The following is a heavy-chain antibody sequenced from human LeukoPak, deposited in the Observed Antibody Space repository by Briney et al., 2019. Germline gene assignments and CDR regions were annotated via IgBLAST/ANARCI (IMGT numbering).Heavy chain of an antibody. CDR1: GYTFTRYH. D-gene: IGHD3-3*01. J-gene: IGHJ4*02. CDR3: AREAIFGVVRVYYFDY. CDR2: INPSGGTT. V-gene: IGHV1-46*01. Sequence: GASVKVSCKTSGYTFTRYHIHWVRQAPGQGLEWMGVINPSGGTTTYAQNFQGRVTMTRDTSTITVYMELSSLRSDDTAVYYCAREAIFGVVRVYYFDYWGQGTLVTVS.